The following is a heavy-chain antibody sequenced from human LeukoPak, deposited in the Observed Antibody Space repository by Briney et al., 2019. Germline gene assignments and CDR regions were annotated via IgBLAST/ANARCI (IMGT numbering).Heavy chain of an antibody. Sequence: GGTLKLSCAASGLTLSNYWMTWVRQAPGQGLERVANIKHDGSEDYYLDSVKGRFTISRDNAKSSMWMQMNSLRDEDTAVYYCARDQTPFYWGQGSLVTVSS. J-gene: IGHJ4*02. CDR2: IKHDGSED. CDR1: GLTLSNYW. V-gene: IGHV3-7*01. CDR3: ARDQTPFY. D-gene: IGHD2-15*01.